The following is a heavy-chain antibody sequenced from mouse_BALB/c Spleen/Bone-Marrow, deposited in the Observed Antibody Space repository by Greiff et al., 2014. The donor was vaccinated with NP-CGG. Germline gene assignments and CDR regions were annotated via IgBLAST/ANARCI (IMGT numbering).Heavy chain of an antibody. J-gene: IGHJ2*01. D-gene: IGHD1-1*01. CDR2: INYSGST. Sequence: EVHLVESGPGLVKPSQSLSLTCTVTGYSITSDYAWNWIRQFPGNKLEWMGYINYSGSTSYNPSLKSRISITRDTSKNQFFLQLNSVTTEDTATYYCTRLYYYGSSYFDYWGQGTTLTVSS. CDR3: TRLYYYGSSYFDY. CDR1: GYSITSDYA. V-gene: IGHV3-2*02.